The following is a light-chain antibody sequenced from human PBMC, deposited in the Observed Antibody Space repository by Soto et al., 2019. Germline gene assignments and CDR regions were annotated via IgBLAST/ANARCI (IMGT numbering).Light chain of an antibody. V-gene: IGLV2-14*01. Sequence: QSALTQPASVSGSPGQSITISCTGTSSDVGSYNYLSWYQQYPGKAPKLMIYDVSNRPSGVSYRFSGSKSGNTASLTISGLQAEDEADYYCSSYTTSSTHVVFGGGTQLTVL. J-gene: IGLJ2*01. CDR3: SSYTTSSTHVV. CDR1: SSDVGSYNY. CDR2: DVS.